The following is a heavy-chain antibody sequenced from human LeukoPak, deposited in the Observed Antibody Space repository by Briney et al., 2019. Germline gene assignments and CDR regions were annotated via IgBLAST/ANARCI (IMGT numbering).Heavy chain of an antibody. CDR3: TRSDTAMVLFDY. V-gene: IGHV1-8*01. CDR2: MNPNSGNT. CDR1: GYTFTSYD. D-gene: IGHD5-18*01. J-gene: IGHJ4*02. Sequence: ASVKVSCKASGYTFTSYDINWVRQATGQGLEWMGWMNPNSGNTGYAQKFQGRVTMTRNTSISTAYMELSSLRSEDTAVYYCTRSDTAMVLFDYWGQGTLVTVSS.